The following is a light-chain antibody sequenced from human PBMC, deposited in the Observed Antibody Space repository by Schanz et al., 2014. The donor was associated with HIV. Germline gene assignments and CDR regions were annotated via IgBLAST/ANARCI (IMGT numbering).Light chain of an antibody. Sequence: QSALTQPASVSGSPGQSITISCTGTSSDIGNYNLVSWFQHHPGEAPKIMIFEVRKRPSGVSGRFSGSKSGNTASLTVSGLQADDEADYYCSSYAATSNVLFGGGTKLTVL. CDR2: EVR. J-gene: IGLJ3*02. CDR3: SSYAATSNVL. V-gene: IGLV2-14*02. CDR1: SSDIGNYNL.